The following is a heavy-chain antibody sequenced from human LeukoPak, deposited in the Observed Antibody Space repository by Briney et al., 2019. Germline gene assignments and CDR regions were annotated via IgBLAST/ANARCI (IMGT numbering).Heavy chain of an antibody. J-gene: IGHJ3*02. CDR1: GFTFDDDG. Sequence: PGGSLRLSCAASGFTFDDDGMSWVRQAPGKGLEWVSGVNWNGGRTGYADSVKGRFTISRDNAKNSLYLQMNSLRAEDTALYYCARAEYYDSSGPDAFDIWGQGTMVTVSS. CDR3: ARAEYYDSSGPDAFDI. CDR2: VNWNGGRT. D-gene: IGHD3-22*01. V-gene: IGHV3-20*04.